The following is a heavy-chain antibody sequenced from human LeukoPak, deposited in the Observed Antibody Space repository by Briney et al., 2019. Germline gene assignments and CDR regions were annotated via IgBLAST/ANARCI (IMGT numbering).Heavy chain of an antibody. CDR2: ISSSGSTI. CDR1: GFTFSDYY. D-gene: IGHD5-24*01. Sequence: GGSLRLSCAASGFTFSDYYMSWIRQAPGKGLEWVSYISSSGSTIYYADSVKGRFTISRDNAKNSLYLQMNSLRAEDTAVYYCARDLKGWLQPHYFDYWGQGTLVTVSS. V-gene: IGHV3-11*01. CDR3: ARDLKGWLQPHYFDY. J-gene: IGHJ4*02.